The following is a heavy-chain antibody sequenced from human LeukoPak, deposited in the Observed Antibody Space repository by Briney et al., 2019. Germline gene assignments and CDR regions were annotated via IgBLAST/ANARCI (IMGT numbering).Heavy chain of an antibody. CDR3: ARSTIYYDSSGYRV. CDR1: GGSFSGYY. J-gene: IGHJ4*02. CDR2: INHSGST. D-gene: IGHD3-22*01. V-gene: IGHV4-34*01. Sequence: PSETLSLTCAVYGGSFSGYYWSWIRQPPGKGLEWIGEINHSGSTNYNPSLKSRVTISVDTSKNQFSLKLSSVSAADTAMYYCARSTIYYDSSGYRVWGQGTLVTVSS.